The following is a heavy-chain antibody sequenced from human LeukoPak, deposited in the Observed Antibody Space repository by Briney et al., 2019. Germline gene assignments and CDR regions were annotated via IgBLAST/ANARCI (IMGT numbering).Heavy chain of an antibody. CDR2: INPSGGST. Sequence: ASVKVSCKASGYTFTSCYMHWVRQAPGQGLEWMGLINPSGGSTTYAQKFQGRVTMTRDTSTSTVHMELSSLRSEDTAVYYCASTTEYSSSWHLLDYWGQGTLVTVSS. D-gene: IGHD6-13*01. J-gene: IGHJ4*02. CDR1: GYTFTSCY. V-gene: IGHV1-46*01. CDR3: ASTTEYSSSWHLLDY.